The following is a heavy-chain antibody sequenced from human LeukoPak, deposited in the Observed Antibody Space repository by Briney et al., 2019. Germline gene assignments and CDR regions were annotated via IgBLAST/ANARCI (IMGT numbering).Heavy chain of an antibody. CDR2: IYTSGST. V-gene: IGHV4-4*07. CDR3: ARDALDGDYARLYYFDY. J-gene: IGHJ4*02. CDR1: GGSISSYY. D-gene: IGHD4-17*01. Sequence: SETLSLTCTVSGGSISSYYWSWIRQPAGKGLEWIGRIYTSGSTNYDPSLKSRVTMSVDTSKNQFSLKLSSVTAADTAVYYCARDALDGDYARLYYFDYWGQGTLVTVSS.